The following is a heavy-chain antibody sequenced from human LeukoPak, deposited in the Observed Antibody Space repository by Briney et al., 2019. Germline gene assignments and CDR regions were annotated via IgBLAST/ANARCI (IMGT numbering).Heavy chain of an antibody. D-gene: IGHD3-22*01. J-gene: IGHJ4*02. Sequence: SVKVSCKASGGTFSSYAISWVRQAPGQGLEWMGGIIPIFGTANYAQKFQGRVTITADEFTSTAYMELSSLRSEDTAVYYCARVPTHSGYYLDWGQGTLVTVSS. CDR2: IIPIFGTA. CDR1: GGTFSSYA. CDR3: ARVPTHSGYYLD. V-gene: IGHV1-69*13.